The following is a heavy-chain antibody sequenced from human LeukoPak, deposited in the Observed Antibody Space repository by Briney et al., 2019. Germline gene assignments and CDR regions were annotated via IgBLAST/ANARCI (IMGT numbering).Heavy chain of an antibody. CDR1: GFIFSNYS. V-gene: IGHV3-53*01. D-gene: IGHD3-16*01. CDR2: IYDSGTT. CDR3: ASHWGGY. J-gene: IGHJ4*02. Sequence: GGSLRLSCVVSGFIFSNYSMNWVRQAPGKGLEWVSIIYDSGTTHYADSVKGRFTISRDNLKNTLYLQMNSLRAEDTAVYYCASHWGGYWGQGTLVTVSS.